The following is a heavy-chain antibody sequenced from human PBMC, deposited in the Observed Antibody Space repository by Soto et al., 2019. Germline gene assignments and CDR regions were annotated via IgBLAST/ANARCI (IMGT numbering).Heavy chain of an antibody. CDR2: ISYDGSNK. D-gene: IGHD3-22*01. V-gene: IGHV3-30*18. J-gene: IGHJ4*02. CDR3: AKDELNYYDSSGWKGHLDY. CDR1: GFTFSSYG. Sequence: QVQLVESGGGVVQPGRSLRLSCAASGFTFSSYGMHWVRQAPGKGLEWVAVISYDGSNKYYADSVKGRFTISRDNSKNTRYRQMNSLRAEDTAVYYCAKDELNYYDSSGWKGHLDYWGQGTLVTVSS.